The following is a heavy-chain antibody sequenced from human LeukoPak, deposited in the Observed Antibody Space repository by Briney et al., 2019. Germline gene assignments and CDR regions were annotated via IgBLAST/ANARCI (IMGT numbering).Heavy chain of an antibody. CDR1: GGSISSYY. CDR2: IYYSGST. J-gene: IGHJ4*02. D-gene: IGHD3-9*01. V-gene: IGHV4-59*01. CDR3: ARGGGGLRYFDWLSTGAVYFDY. Sequence: PSETLSLTCTVSGGSISSYYWSWIRQPPGKGLEWIGYIYYSGSTNYNPSLKSRVTISVDTSKNQFSLKLSSVTAADTAVYYCARGGGGLRYFDWLSTGAVYFDYWGQGTLVTVSP.